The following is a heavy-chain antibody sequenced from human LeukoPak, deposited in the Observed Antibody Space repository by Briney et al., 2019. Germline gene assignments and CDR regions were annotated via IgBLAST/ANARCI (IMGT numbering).Heavy chain of an antibody. Sequence: ASVKVSCKASGYTFTSYSISWVRQAPGQGLEWMGWISAYNGNTNYAQKLQGRVTMTTDASTSTAYMELRSLRSDDTAVYYCARLFGQLAYCGGDCYGWFDPWGQGTLVTVSS. V-gene: IGHV1-18*01. CDR1: GYTFTSYS. D-gene: IGHD2-21*02. CDR2: ISAYNGNT. J-gene: IGHJ5*02. CDR3: ARLFGQLAYCGGDCYGWFDP.